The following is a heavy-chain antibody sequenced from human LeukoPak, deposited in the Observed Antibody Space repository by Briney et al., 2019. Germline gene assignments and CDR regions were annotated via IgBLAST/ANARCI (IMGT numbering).Heavy chain of an antibody. CDR1: GGSISGSNYY. D-gene: IGHD2-2*01. CDR3: ARQKCTSTSCLTKNAFDI. CDR2: IYTSGST. J-gene: IGHJ3*02. V-gene: IGHV4-61*05. Sequence: SETLSLTCTVSGGSISGSNYYWGWIRQPPGKGLEWIGYIYTSGSTNYNPSLKSRVTISVDTSKNQFSLDLSSVTAADTAVYYCARQKCTSTSCLTKNAFDIWGQGTMVTVSS.